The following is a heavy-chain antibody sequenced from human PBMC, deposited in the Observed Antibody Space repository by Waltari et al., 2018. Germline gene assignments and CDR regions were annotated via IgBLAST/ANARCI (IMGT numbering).Heavy chain of an antibody. D-gene: IGHD3-3*01. CDR2: ISGSGAST. V-gene: IGHV3-23*01. CDR1: GFTFNNFA. CDR3: AQVIREWLLSYDSYSYFDL. Sequence: EVQVLESGGGLVQPGGSLRLSCAASGFTFNNFAMRWVRPAPGKGLEWVSSISGSGASTYYADAVKCRFTSSRDNSNNTLYLQMNSLRAGDTAVFFCAQVIREWLLSYDSYSYFDLWGRGTLVTVSS. J-gene: IGHJ2*01.